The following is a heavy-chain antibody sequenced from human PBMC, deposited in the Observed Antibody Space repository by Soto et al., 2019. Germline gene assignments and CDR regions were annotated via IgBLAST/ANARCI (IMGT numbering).Heavy chain of an antibody. V-gene: IGHV3-23*01. CDR2: TGATGRTT. J-gene: IGHJ4*02. CDR1: GLTFNIYA. D-gene: IGHD1-20*01. CDR3: ATVHNTSRSFDY. Sequence: PGGSLRLSCAASGLTFNIYAMTWVRQAPGKGLEWVSTTGATGRTTYCADSVKGRFTVSRDNSKNTLDLHMSSLRAEDTAVYYCATVHNTSRSFDYWGQGTLVTVSS.